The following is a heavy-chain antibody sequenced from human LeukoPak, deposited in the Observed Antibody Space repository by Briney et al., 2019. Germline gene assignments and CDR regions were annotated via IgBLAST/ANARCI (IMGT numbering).Heavy chain of an antibody. CDR1: GGSISSYY. J-gene: IGHJ5*02. V-gene: IGHV4-59*01. Sequence: SETLSLTCTVSGGSISSYYWSWIRQPPGKGLEWIGYIYYSGSTNYNPPLKSRVTISVDTSKNQFSLKLSSVTAADTAVYYCARAIPGGYYDSSGYKFDPWGQGTLVTVSS. D-gene: IGHD3-22*01. CDR3: ARAIPGGYYDSSGYKFDP. CDR2: IYYSGST.